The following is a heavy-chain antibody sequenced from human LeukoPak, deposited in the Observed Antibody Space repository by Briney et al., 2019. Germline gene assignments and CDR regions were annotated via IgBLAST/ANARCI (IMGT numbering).Heavy chain of an antibody. D-gene: IGHD2-15*01. CDR3: ARDPGWSAFDI. CDR1: RFLLGSCL. J-gene: IGHJ3*02. Sequence: ALRLSCVPSRFLLGSCLVLWVRRAPKKRLEFVANMKEDGSVKNYVDSVKGRFTISRDNAENSVYLQMSSLRAEDTALYYCARDPGWSAFDIWGPGAMVTVSS. CDR2: MKEDGSVK. V-gene: IGHV3-7*01.